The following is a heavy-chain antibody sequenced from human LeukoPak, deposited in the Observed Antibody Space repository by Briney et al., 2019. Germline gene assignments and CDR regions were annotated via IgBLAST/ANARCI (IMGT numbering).Heavy chain of an antibody. D-gene: IGHD6-19*01. CDR1: GFTFSSYA. CDR2: ITGSGGST. V-gene: IGHV3-23*01. Sequence: PGGSLRLSCAASGFTFSSYAMSWVRQAPGKGLEWVSDITGSGGSTHYADSVKGRFTVSRDNSKNTLYLQMNGLRAEDTAVYYCAKWAVSGRGFDYWGQGTLVTVSS. J-gene: IGHJ4*02. CDR3: AKWAVSGRGFDY.